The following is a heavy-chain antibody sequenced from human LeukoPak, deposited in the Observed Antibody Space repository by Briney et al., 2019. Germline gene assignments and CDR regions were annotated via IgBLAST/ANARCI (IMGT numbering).Heavy chain of an antibody. CDR1: GFTFSSYA. D-gene: IGHD3-22*01. CDR2: ISGSGGST. Sequence: GGSLRLSCAASGFTFSSYAMSWVRQAPGKGLEWVSAISGSGGSTYYADSVKGRFTISRDNSRNTLYLQMNSLRAEDTAVYYCAKDIGYYYDSSGTFDYWGQGTLVTVSS. J-gene: IGHJ4*02. V-gene: IGHV3-23*01. CDR3: AKDIGYYYDSSGTFDY.